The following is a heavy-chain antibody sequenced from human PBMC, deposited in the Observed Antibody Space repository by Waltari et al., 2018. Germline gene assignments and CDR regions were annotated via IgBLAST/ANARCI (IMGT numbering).Heavy chain of an antibody. CDR3: AISGGLLNYYYYYMDV. J-gene: IGHJ6*03. V-gene: IGHV1-2*06. D-gene: IGHD2-15*01. CDR1: GYTFTGYY. CDR2: INPNSGGT. Sequence: QVQLVQSGAEVKKPGASVKVSCKASGYTFTGYYMHWVRQAPGQGLEWMGRINPNSGGTNYAQKFQGRVTMTRDTSISTAYMELSRLRSDDTAVYYCAISGGLLNYYYYYMDVWGKGTTVTVSS.